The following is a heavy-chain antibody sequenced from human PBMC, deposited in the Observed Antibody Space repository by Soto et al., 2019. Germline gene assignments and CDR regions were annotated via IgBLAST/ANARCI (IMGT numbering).Heavy chain of an antibody. Sequence: QVQLQESGPGLVKPSETLSLTCTVSGGSVSSGSYYWSWIRQPPGKGLEWIGYIYYSGSTNYNPSLKSRVTISVDTSKNQFSLKLSSVTAADTAVYYCAKDYGYAYGFYYGMDVWGQGTTVTVSS. V-gene: IGHV4-61*01. CDR2: IYYSGST. J-gene: IGHJ6*02. CDR3: AKDYGYAYGFYYGMDV. CDR1: GGSVSSGSYY. D-gene: IGHD5-18*01.